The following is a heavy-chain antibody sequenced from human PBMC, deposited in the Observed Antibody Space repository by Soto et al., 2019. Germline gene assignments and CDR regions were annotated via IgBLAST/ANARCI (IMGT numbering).Heavy chain of an antibody. J-gene: IGHJ6*02. CDR3: ARGYCSGGSCYPREDYYYYGMDV. Sequence: SVKVSCKASGYTFTSYYMHWVRQAPVQGLEWMGIINPSGGSTSYAQKFQGRVTMTRDTSTSTVYMELSSLRSEDTAVYYCARGYCSGGSCYPREDYYYYGMDVWGQGTTVTVSS. D-gene: IGHD2-15*01. CDR1: GYTFTSYY. V-gene: IGHV1-46*01. CDR2: INPSGGST.